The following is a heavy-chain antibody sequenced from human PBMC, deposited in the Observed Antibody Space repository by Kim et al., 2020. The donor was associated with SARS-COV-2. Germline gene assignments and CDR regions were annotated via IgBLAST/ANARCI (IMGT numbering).Heavy chain of an antibody. CDR2: INSDGSST. D-gene: IGHD3-10*01. Sequence: GGSLRLSCAASGFTFSSYWMHWVRQAPGKGLVWVSRINSDGSSTSYADSVKGRFTISRDNAKNTLYLQMNSLRAEDTAVYYCASLWFGELLPIDYWGQGTLVTVSS. V-gene: IGHV3-74*01. CDR3: ASLWFGELLPIDY. J-gene: IGHJ4*02. CDR1: GFTFSSYW.